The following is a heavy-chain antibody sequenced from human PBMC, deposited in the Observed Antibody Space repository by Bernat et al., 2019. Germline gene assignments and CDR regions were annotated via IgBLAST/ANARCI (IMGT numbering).Heavy chain of an antibody. CDR2: ISGSGGST. CDR1: GFTFSSYA. Sequence: EVQLLESGGGLVQPGGSLRLSCAASGFTFSSYAMSWVRQAPGKGLEWVSAISGSGGSTYYADSVKGRFTISRDNSKNTLYLQMNSLRDEDTAVYYCAKIAGGYRYTNPVEVSAFDIWGQGTVVTVSS. CDR3: AKIAGGYRYTNPVEVSAFDI. D-gene: IGHD3-16*02. V-gene: IGHV3-23*01. J-gene: IGHJ3*02.